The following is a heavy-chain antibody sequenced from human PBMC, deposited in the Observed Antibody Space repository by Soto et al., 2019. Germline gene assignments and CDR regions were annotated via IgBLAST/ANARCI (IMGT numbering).Heavy chain of an antibody. Sequence: ASVKVSCKASGYTFTSYDINWVRQATGQGLEWMGWMNPNSGNTGHAQKLQGRVTMTRNTSISTAYMELSSLRSEDTAVYYCARGINYYDSGDDAFDIWGQGTMVTVSS. D-gene: IGHD3-10*01. CDR3: ARGINYYDSGDDAFDI. J-gene: IGHJ3*02. CDR2: MNPNSGNT. CDR1: GYTFTSYD. V-gene: IGHV1-8*01.